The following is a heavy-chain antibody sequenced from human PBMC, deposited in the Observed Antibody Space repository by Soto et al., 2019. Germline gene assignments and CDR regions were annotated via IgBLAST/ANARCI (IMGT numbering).Heavy chain of an antibody. D-gene: IGHD1-26*01. Sequence: PGGSLRLSCAASGFTFSSYGMHWVRQAPGKGLEWVAVIWYDGSNKYYADSVKGRFTISRDNSKNTLYLQMNSLRAEDTAVYYCARDGSIVGATTRYYFDYWGQGTLVTVSS. CDR3: ARDGSIVGATTRYYFDY. V-gene: IGHV3-33*01. CDR1: GFTFSSYG. J-gene: IGHJ4*02. CDR2: IWYDGSNK.